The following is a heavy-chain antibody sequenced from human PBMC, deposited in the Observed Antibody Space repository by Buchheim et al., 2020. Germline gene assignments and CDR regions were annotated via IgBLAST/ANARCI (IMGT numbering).Heavy chain of an antibody. CDR3: ARLQIWSRATDS. D-gene: IGHD3-3*01. CDR1: GGSISNSSYF. V-gene: IGHV4-39*01. CDR2: FSYSGST. J-gene: IGHJ4*02. Sequence: QLQLQESGPGLVKPSETLSLTCTVSGGSISNSSYFWGWIRQPPGKRLEWVGSFSYSGSTYYNPSLRSRVTISVETSKNQFSLRLSSVTAADTAIYSCARLQIWSRATDSWGQGIL.